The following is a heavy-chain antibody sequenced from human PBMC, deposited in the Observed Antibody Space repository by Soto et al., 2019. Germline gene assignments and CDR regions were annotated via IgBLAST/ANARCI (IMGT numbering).Heavy chain of an antibody. CDR3: ASPEEERGWFDP. V-gene: IGHV1-46*01. D-gene: IGHD1-1*01. J-gene: IGHJ5*02. Sequence: QVQLVQSGAEVKKPGASVKVSCKASGYTFTSYYMHWVRQAPGQGLEWMGIINPSGGSTSYARKFQGRVTMPRDTSTSTVYMELSSLRSEDTAVYYCASPEEERGWFDPWGQGTLVTVSS. CDR1: GYTFTSYY. CDR2: INPSGGST.